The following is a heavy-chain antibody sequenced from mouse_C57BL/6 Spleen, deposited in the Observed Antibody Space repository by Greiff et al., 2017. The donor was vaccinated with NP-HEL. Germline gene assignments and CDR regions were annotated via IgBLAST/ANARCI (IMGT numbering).Heavy chain of an antibody. CDR3: ARSDTVVARYFDV. V-gene: IGHV1-26*01. J-gene: IGHJ1*03. CDR1: GYTFTDYY. D-gene: IGHD1-1*01. Sequence: VQLQQSGPELVKPGASVKISCKASGYTFTDYYMNWVKQSHGKSLEWIGDINPNNGGTSYNQKFKGKATLIVDKSSSTAYMELRSLTSEDSAVYYCARSDTVVARYFDVWGTGTTVTVSS. CDR2: INPNNGGT.